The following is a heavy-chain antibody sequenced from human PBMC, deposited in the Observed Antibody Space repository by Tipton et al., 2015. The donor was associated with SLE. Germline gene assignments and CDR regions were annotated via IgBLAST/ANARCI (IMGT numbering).Heavy chain of an antibody. Sequence: TLSLTCTVSGGSITNHYWNWIRQPPGKGLEWIGYIHYSGTTHDNPSLKSRVTMSVDMSKNQFSLRLTSVTAADTAVYCCARTLGAIAHTVYDAFDIWGQGKMVTVSS. CDR2: IHYSGTT. V-gene: IGHV4-59*11. D-gene: IGHD1-26*01. CDR3: ARTLGAIAHTVYDAFDI. J-gene: IGHJ3*02. CDR1: GGSITNHY.